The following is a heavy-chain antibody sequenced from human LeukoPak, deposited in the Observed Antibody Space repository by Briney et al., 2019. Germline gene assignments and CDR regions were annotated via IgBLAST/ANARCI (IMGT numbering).Heavy chain of an antibody. CDR3: AREGKSSDAFDI. J-gene: IGHJ3*02. Sequence: GGSLRLSCAASGFTFSSYAMSWVRQAPGKGLVWVSRIESDGSRTSYADSVKGRFTISRDNAKNTLYLQMNSLRAEDTAVYYCAREGKSSDAFDIWGQGTMVTVSS. CDR2: IESDGSRT. CDR1: GFTFSSYA. V-gene: IGHV3-74*01. D-gene: IGHD3-10*01.